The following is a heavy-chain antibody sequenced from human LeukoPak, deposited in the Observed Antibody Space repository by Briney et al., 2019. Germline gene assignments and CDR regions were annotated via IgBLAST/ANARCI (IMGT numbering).Heavy chain of an antibody. Sequence: SETLSLTCTVSGYSISSGYYWVWIRQTPGKGLEWIGSIYRSGSTNYNPSLKSRVTISTDTSKNQFSLKLNSVTAADTAVYYCARLSLLRAVADYWGQGTLVTVSS. CDR1: GYSISSGYY. CDR2: IYRSGST. J-gene: IGHJ4*02. V-gene: IGHV4-38-2*02. CDR3: ARLSLLRAVADY. D-gene: IGHD6-19*01.